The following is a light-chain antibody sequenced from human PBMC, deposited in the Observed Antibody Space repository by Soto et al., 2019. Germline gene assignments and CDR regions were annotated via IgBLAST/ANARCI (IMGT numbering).Light chain of an antibody. CDR2: DAS. V-gene: IGKV3D-15*01. Sequence: ITQSPSTLSASIGDIVTISCRASQSVSSYLAWYQQRPGQAPRLPIYDASNRATGIPARLTGSGSGTEFTLTISSLQFDDSAVYYCQQYNNWWTFGQGTRLEIK. J-gene: IGKJ5*01. CDR3: QQYNNWWT. CDR1: QSVSSY.